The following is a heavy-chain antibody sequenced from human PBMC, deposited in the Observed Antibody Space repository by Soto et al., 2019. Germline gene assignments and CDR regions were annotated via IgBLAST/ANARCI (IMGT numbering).Heavy chain of an antibody. CDR3: ARVGGYSYGYDY. Sequence: RXSVKDSCKASGGTFSSYAISWVRQAPGQGLEWMGGIIPIFGTASYAQKFQGRVTITADESTSTAYMELSSLRSEDTAVYYCARVGGYSYGYDYWGQGTPVTASS. CDR2: IIPIFGTA. J-gene: IGHJ4*02. V-gene: IGHV1-69*13. D-gene: IGHD5-18*01. CDR1: GGTFSSYA.